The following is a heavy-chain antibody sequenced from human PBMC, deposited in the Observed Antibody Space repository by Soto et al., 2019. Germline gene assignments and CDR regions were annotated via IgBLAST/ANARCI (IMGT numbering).Heavy chain of an antibody. D-gene: IGHD3-10*01. CDR1: GFRFEDYA. CDR2: IAWNSDII. J-gene: IGHJ6*02. CDR3: AKDHYGSAIYGMDV. Sequence: EVQLVESGGGLVQPGRSLRLSCAASGFRFEDYAMHWVRQAPGKGLEWVSGIAWNSDIIGYADSVKGRFTISSDNGNNSLYLQMNSLRPEDTALYYCAKDHYGSAIYGMDVWGQGTTVTVSS. V-gene: IGHV3-9*01.